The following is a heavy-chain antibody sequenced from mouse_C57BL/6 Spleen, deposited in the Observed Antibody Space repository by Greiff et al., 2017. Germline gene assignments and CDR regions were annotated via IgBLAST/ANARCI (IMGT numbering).Heavy chain of an antibody. CDR2: ISTGGGST. CDR3: ERHDGNHGGFAY. CDR1: GFTFSDYY. Sequence: EVQRVESGGGLVQPGGSLKLSCAASGFTFSDYYMYWVRQTPEKRLEWVAYISTGGGSTYYPDTVKGRFTISRDNAKNTLYLQMSRLKSEDTAMYYCERHDGNHGGFAYWGQGTLVTVSA. V-gene: IGHV5-12*01. D-gene: IGHD2-1*01. J-gene: IGHJ3*01.